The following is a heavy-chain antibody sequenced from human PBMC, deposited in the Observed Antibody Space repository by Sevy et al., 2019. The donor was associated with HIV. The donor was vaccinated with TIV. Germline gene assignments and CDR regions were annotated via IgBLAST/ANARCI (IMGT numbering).Heavy chain of an antibody. CDR2: ISSSHHAI. Sequence: GGSLRLSCAASGFTFSDYYMSWIRQAPGKGLERFSSISSSHHAIKYADSVKGRFAISRDNAKKSLYLQMNSLRAEDTAVYFCVGRPYSSTYSWSYYFDYWGLGTLVTVSS. D-gene: IGHD5-18*01. CDR3: VGRPYSSTYSWSYYFDY. J-gene: IGHJ4*02. V-gene: IGHV3-11*01. CDR1: GFTFSDYY.